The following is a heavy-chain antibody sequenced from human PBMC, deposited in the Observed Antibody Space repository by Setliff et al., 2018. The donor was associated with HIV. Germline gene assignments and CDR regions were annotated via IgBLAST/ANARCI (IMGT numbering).Heavy chain of an antibody. CDR2: IYASGNT. CDR1: GGSITSTSYY. Sequence: SSETLSLTCTVSGGSITSTSYYWTWIRQPAGKGLEWIGRIYASGNTNYNPSLKSRVTISVDTSKNQFSLKLNSVPAADAAVYYCARFSNTLNWFDPWGQGTLVTVSS. D-gene: IGHD4-4*01. CDR3: ARFSNTLNWFDP. J-gene: IGHJ5*02. V-gene: IGHV4-61*02.